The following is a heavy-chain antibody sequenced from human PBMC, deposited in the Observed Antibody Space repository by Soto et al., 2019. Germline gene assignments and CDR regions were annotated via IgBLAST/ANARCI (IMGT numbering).Heavy chain of an antibody. J-gene: IGHJ6*02. Sequence: EVQLVESGGGLVQPGRSLRLSCAASGFTFDDYAMHWVRQAPGKGLEWVSGISWNSGSIGYADSVKGRFTISRDNAKNSLYLQMNSLRAEDTALYYCAKDALSSGWYVTYYYYGMDVWGQGTTVTVSS. V-gene: IGHV3-9*01. CDR3: AKDALSSGWYVTYYYYGMDV. CDR2: ISWNSGSI. D-gene: IGHD6-13*01. CDR1: GFTFDDYA.